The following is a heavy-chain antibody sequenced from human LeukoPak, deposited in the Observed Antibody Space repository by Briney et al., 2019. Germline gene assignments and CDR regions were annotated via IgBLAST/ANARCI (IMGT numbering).Heavy chain of an antibody. V-gene: IGHV4-59*01. Sequence: SETLTLTCTVSGGSINTYFWSWIRQPPGKGLEWIGYIYYSGSTNYNPSLKSRATMSIDTSKNQFSLRLSSVTAEDTAVYYCARTYGYNLGYFVSWGQGTLVTVSS. D-gene: IGHD5-24*01. CDR1: GGSINTYF. CDR3: ARTYGYNLGYFVS. J-gene: IGHJ4*02. CDR2: IYYSGST.